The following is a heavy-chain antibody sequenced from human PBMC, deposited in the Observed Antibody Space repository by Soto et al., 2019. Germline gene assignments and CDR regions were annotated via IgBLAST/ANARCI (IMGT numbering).Heavy chain of an antibody. D-gene: IGHD3-10*01. V-gene: IGHV1-46*01. CDR1: GYTFTSYY. Sequence: ASVKVSCKASGYTFTSYYMHWVRQAPGQGLEWMGIINPSGGSTSYAQKFQGRVTMTRDTSTSTVYMELSSLRSEDTAVYYCTRDTGSGSYLNTYGMDVWGQGTTVTVSS. J-gene: IGHJ6*02. CDR2: INPSGGST. CDR3: TRDTGSGSYLNTYGMDV.